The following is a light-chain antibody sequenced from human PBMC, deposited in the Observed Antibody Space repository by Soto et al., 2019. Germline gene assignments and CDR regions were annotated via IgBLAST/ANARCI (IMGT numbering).Light chain of an antibody. V-gene: IGKV1-5*03. CDR3: QKYDSAPRT. J-gene: IGKJ1*01. CDR2: EAS. CDR1: QTISSW. Sequence: EIQMTQSPSTLSASVGDRVTITCRASQTISSWLAWYQQKPGKAPKLLIYEASSLESGVPSRFSGSGAGTELTLTISSLQPEDFATYYCQKYDSAPRTFGQGTKVDIK.